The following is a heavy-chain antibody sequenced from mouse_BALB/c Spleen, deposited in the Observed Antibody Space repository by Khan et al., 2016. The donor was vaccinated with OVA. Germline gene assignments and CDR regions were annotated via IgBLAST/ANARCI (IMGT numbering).Heavy chain of an antibody. Sequence: QIQLVQSGPELKKPGETVKISCKASGYTFTNYGMNWVKQAPGKGLKWMGWINTYNGEPTYADDFKGRSAFSLETSTSPASLQIKYLKSEDTATYFCARSNFYWYFDVWGAGTTVTVSS. J-gene: IGHJ1*01. CDR1: GYTFTNYG. CDR3: ARSNFYWYFDV. CDR2: INTYNGEP. D-gene: IGHD1-1*01. V-gene: IGHV9-3-1*01.